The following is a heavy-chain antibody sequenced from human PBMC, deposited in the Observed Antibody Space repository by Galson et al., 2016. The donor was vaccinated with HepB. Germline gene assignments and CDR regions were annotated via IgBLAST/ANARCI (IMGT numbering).Heavy chain of an antibody. CDR3: ARDVQYRFDS. D-gene: IGHD2/OR15-2a*01. CDR2: VSTYSGNT. CDR1: GYTFTTSG. V-gene: IGHV1-18*01. Sequence: GYTFTTSGISWVRQAPGQGLEWMGWVSTYSGNTKYAQKFQGGLTLTTDSSTTTAYMELRSLRFDDTALYYCARDVQYRFDSWGQGTLVTVSS. J-gene: IGHJ4*02.